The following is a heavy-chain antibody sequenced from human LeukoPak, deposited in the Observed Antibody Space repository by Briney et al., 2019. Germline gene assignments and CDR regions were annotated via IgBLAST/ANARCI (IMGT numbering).Heavy chain of an antibody. D-gene: IGHD2-15*01. CDR1: GGSISSGSYY. CDR3: ARDSCSGGRCYSSWFDP. Sequence: SQTLSLTCTVSGGSISSGSYYGSGIRQPAGKGLEWIGRIYTSRSTNYNPSLKSRVTISVDTSKTQFSLKLSSVTAEDTAVYYCARDSCSGGRCYSSWFDPWGQGTLVTVSS. CDR2: IYTSRST. V-gene: IGHV4-61*02. J-gene: IGHJ5*02.